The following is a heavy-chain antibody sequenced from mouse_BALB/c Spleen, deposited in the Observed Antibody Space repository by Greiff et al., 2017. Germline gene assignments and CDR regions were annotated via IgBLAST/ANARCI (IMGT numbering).Heavy chain of an antibody. CDR2: IWAGGST. Sequence: VMLVESGPGLVAPSQSLSITCTVSGFSLTSYGVHWVSQPPGKGLEWLGVIWAGGSTNYNSALMSRLSISKDNSKSQVFLKMNSLQTDDTAMYSCARDQGGYCGSSRPWFAYWGQGTLVTVSA. CDR3: ARDQGGYCGSSRPWFAY. V-gene: IGHV2-9*02. J-gene: IGHJ3*01. CDR1: GFSLTSYG. D-gene: IGHD1-1*01.